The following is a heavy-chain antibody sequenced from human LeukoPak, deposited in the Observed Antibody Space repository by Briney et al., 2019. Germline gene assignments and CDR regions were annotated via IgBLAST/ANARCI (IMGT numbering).Heavy chain of an antibody. J-gene: IGHJ4*02. CDR2: IIPILGIA. CDR1: GYTFTGYY. CDR3: ARDPLGYYFDY. Sequence: ASVKVSCKASGYTFTGYYMHWVRQAPGQGLEWMGRIIPILGIANYAQKFQGRVTITADKSTSTAYMELSSLRSEDTAVYYCARDPLGYYFDYWGQGTLVTVSS. V-gene: IGHV1-69*04. D-gene: IGHD3-10*01.